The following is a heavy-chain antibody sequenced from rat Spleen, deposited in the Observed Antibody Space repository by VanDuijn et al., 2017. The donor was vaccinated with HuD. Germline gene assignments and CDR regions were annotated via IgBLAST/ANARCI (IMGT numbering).Heavy chain of an antibody. J-gene: IGHJ2*01. D-gene: IGHD1-11*01. V-gene: IGHV5S10*01. Sequence: EVQLVESGGGLVQPGRSLKLSCAASGFTFSDYNMAWVRQTPKKGLEWVATIIYDGSRTYYRDSVKGRFTISRDNAKSTQYLQMDSLRSEDTATYYCATGGLRRVYGYFDYWGQGVMVTVSS. CDR2: IIYDGSRT. CDR3: ATGGLRRVYGYFDY. CDR1: GFTFSDYN.